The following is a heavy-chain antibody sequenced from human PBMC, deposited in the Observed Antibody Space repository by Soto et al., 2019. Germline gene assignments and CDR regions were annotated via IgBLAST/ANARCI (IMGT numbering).Heavy chain of an antibody. Sequence: GGSLRLSCAASGFTFSSYSMNWVRQAPGKGLEWVSSISSSSSYIYYADSVKGRFTISRDNAKNSLYLQMNSLRAEDTALYYCARAPDYGDYGGFDYWGQGTLVTVSS. J-gene: IGHJ4*02. CDR3: ARAPDYGDYGGFDY. V-gene: IGHV3-21*01. D-gene: IGHD4-17*01. CDR1: GFTFSSYS. CDR2: ISSSSSYI.